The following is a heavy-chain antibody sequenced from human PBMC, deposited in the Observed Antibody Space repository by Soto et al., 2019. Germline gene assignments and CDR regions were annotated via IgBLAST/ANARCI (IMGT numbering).Heavy chain of an antibody. J-gene: IGHJ4*02. CDR3: ARAGRPCSGGSCYSDFDY. V-gene: IGHV3-23*01. Sequence: PGGSLRLSCAASGFTFSSYAMSWVRQAPGKGLEWVSAISGSGGSTYYADSVKGRFTISRDNSKNTLYLQMNSLRAEDTAVYYCARAGRPCSGGSCYSDFDYWGQGTLVTVSS. D-gene: IGHD2-15*01. CDR2: ISGSGGST. CDR1: GFTFSSYA.